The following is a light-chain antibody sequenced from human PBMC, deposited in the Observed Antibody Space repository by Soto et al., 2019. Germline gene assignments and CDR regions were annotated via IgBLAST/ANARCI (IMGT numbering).Light chain of an antibody. CDR3: CSYAGSYTFV. J-gene: IGLJ1*01. Sequence: QSVLTQPRSVSGSPGQSVTISCTGTSSDVGGYNYVSWYQQYPGKAPKIMIYDVSKRPSGVPDRFSGSKSDNAASLTISGLQSEDEADYYCCSYAGSYTFVFGIGTKLTAL. V-gene: IGLV2-11*01. CDR1: SSDVGGYNY. CDR2: DVS.